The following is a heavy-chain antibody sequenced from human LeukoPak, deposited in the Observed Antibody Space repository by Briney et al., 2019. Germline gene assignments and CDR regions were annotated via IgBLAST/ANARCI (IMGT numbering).Heavy chain of an antibody. V-gene: IGHV3-72*01. CDR3: SRVVSVAGSDYLDY. CDR2: SRDKARGYSA. J-gene: IGHJ4*02. D-gene: IGHD6-19*01. Sequence: GGSLRLSCAASGFTFTDFFMDWVRLTPGKGLEWIGRSRDKARGYSAEYAASVQGRITISRDESKNSLYLQMNSLKTEDTAVYYCSRVVSVAGSDYLDYWGQGTLVTVSS. CDR1: GFTFTDFF.